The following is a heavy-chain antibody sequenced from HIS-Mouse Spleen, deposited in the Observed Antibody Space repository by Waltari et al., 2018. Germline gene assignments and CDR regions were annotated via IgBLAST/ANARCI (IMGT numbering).Heavy chain of an antibody. D-gene: IGHD6-13*01. Sequence: QLQLQESGPGLVTPSETLSLPCPVSGGSISSSSYYWGWSRQPPGKGLEWIGSIYYSGSTYYNPSLKSRVTISVDTSKNQFSLKLSFVTAADTAVYYCAREIPYSSSWYDWYFDLWGRGTLVTVSS. J-gene: IGHJ2*01. CDR3: AREIPYSSSWYDWYFDL. V-gene: IGHV4-39*07. CDR1: GGSISSSSYY. CDR2: IYYSGST.